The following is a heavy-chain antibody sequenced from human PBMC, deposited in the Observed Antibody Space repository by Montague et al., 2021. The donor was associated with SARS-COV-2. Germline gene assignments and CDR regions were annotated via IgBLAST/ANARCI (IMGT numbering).Heavy chain of an antibody. Sequence: SLRLSCAASGFTFSSYWMSWVRQTPGKGLEWVVNIKPDGGEKHYVDSVKGRFTISRDNAKNSLSLQMDSLRAEDTALYYCARDSRIVGATGGMDVWGQGTTVIVSS. J-gene: IGHJ6*02. D-gene: IGHD1-26*01. CDR2: IKPDGGEK. CDR1: GFTFSSYW. V-gene: IGHV3-7*03. CDR3: ARDSRIVGATGGMDV.